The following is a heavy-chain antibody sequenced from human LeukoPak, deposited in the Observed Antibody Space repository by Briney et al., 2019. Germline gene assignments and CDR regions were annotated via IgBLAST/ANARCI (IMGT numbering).Heavy chain of an antibody. Sequence: ASVKVSCKASGYTFTGHYMHWVRQAPGQGLEWMGWINPNSGGTNYAQKFQGRVTMTRDTSISTAYMELSRLRSDDTAVYYCARDPLSPAIFDYWGQGTLVTVSS. CDR1: GYTFTGHY. V-gene: IGHV1-2*02. CDR2: INPNSGGT. CDR3: ARDPLSPAIFDY. D-gene: IGHD2-2*01. J-gene: IGHJ4*02.